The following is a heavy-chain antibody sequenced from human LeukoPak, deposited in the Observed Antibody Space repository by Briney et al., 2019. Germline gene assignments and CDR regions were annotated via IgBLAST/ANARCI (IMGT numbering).Heavy chain of an antibody. CDR1: GFTFSNYW. CDR2: IKQDGSDK. J-gene: IGHJ4*02. CDR3: ARVGPRAY. Sequence: PGGSLRLSCAASGFTFSNYWMTWVRQAPGKGLEWVANIKQDGSDKYYVDSVKGRFTISRDNAMSSLYLQMNSLRAEDTAMYYCARVGPRAYWGQGTLVTVSS. V-gene: IGHV3-7*01.